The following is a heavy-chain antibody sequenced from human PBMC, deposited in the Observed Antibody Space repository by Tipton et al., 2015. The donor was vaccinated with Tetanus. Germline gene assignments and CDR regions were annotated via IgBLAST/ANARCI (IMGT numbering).Heavy chain of an antibody. CDR2: ISTGDNNI. Sequence: SLRLSCAASGFTFSDYYMSWIRQAPGKGPEWLSDISTGDNNIYYADSVKGRFTISRDNAKKSLYLQMDRLRADDTAVYYCAGEGYSSGLFGCWGRGAQVTVSS. CDR3: AGEGYSSGLFGC. CDR1: GFTFSDYY. J-gene: IGHJ4*01. V-gene: IGHV3-11*01. D-gene: IGHD3-22*01.